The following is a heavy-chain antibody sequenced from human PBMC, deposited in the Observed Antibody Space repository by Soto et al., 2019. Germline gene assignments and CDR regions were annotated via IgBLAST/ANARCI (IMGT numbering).Heavy chain of an antibody. CDR1: GGTFSSYA. Sequence: SVKVSCKASGGTFSSYAISWVRQAPGQGLEWMGGIIPIFGTANYAQKFQGRVTITADESTSTAYMELSSLRSEDTAVYYCARDRPPVVYHSTNFDYWGQGTLVTSPQ. J-gene: IGHJ4*02. V-gene: IGHV1-69*13. D-gene: IGHD2-2*02. CDR2: IIPIFGTA. CDR3: ARDRPPVVYHSTNFDY.